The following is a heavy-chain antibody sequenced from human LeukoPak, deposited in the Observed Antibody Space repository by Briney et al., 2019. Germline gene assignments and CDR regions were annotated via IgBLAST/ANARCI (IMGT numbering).Heavy chain of an antibody. CDR2: IYSGGST. CDR1: GFSVSSSY. CDR3: ARAMCYYDGHSSLDS. D-gene: IGHD3-22*01. J-gene: IGHJ4*02. Sequence: PGGSLRLSCAASGFSVSSSYMSWVRQAPGMGLEWVSIIYSGGSTFYADSVKGRFTISRDNSKNMLYLQMNNLRAEDTAVYYCARAMCYYDGHSSLDSWGQGTLVTVSS. V-gene: IGHV3-66*02.